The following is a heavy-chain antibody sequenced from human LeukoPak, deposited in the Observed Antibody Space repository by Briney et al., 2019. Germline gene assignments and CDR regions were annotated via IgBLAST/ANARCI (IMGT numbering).Heavy chain of an antibody. CDR2: ISSSSNYI. CDR1: GFTFSSYS. V-gene: IGHV3-21*01. CDR3: ARHFRVPVAKVTNGYYFDH. D-gene: IGHD2-2*01. Sequence: GGSLRLSCAASGFTFSSYSMNWVRQAPGKGLEWVSSISSSSNYIYYADSLKGRFTISRDNAKNSLYLQMNGLRAEDMAVYYCARHFRVPVAKVTNGYYFDHWGQGTLVGVSS. J-gene: IGHJ4*02.